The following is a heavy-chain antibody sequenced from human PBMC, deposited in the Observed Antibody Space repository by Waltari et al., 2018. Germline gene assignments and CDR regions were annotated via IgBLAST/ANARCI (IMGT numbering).Heavy chain of an antibody. V-gene: IGHV4-59*01. J-gene: IGHJ6*03. D-gene: IGHD3-22*01. CDR1: GGSISSYY. CDR3: ARLYYYDSSGYYYYYMDV. CDR2: IYYSGST. Sequence: QVQLQESGPGLVKPSETLSLTCTVSGGSISSYYWSWIRQPPGKGLEWIGYIYYSGSTNDNPSLKSRVTISVDTSKNQFSLKLSSVTAADTAVYYCARLYYYDSSGYYYYYMDVWGKGTTVTVSS.